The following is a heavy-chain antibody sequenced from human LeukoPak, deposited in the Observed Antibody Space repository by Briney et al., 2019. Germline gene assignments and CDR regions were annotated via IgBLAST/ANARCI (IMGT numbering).Heavy chain of an antibody. J-gene: IGHJ4*02. CDR3: ASLGDSSGYAFDY. CDR2: INHSGST. CDR1: GGSFSGYY. Sequence: SETLSLTCAVCGGSFSGYYWSWIRQPPGKGLEWIGEINHSGSTNYNPSLKSRVTISVETSKNQFSLKLRSVTAADTAVYYCASLGDSSGYAFDYWGQGTLVTVSS. V-gene: IGHV4-34*01. D-gene: IGHD3-22*01.